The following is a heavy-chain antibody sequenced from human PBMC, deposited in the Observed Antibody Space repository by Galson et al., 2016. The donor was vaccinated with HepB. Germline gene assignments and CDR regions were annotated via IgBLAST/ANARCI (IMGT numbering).Heavy chain of an antibody. CDR3: VQGSTAPAD. D-gene: IGHD1-26*01. CDR1: GFTFGSYG. J-gene: IGHJ6*04. V-gene: IGHV3-23*01. CDR2: ISRSGEST. Sequence: SLILSCAASGFTFGSYGMTCVRQAPGKGLEAVPRISRSGESTDHTYTVKGRFTISRDNSENTLSLQMNSLTADDPAIYYCVQGSTAPADWGKGTTVTVSS.